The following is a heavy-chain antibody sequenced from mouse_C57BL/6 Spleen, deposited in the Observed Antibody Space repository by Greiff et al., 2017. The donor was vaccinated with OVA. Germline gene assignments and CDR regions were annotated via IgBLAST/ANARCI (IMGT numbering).Heavy chain of an antibody. CDR3: ARDDYGDYAMDY. J-gene: IGHJ4*01. V-gene: IGHV5-16*01. D-gene: IGHD1-1*01. Sequence: EVNVVESEGGLVQPGSSMKLSCTASGFTFSDYYMAWVRQVPEKGLEWVANINYDGSSTYYLDSLKSRFIISRDNAKNILYLQMSSLKSEDTATYYCARDDYGDYAMDYWGQGTSVTVSS. CDR2: INYDGSST. CDR1: GFTFSDYY.